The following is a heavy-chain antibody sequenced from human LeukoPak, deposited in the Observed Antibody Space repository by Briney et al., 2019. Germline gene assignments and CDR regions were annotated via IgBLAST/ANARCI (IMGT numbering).Heavy chain of an antibody. CDR1: GFTFSNYA. V-gene: IGHV3-64*01. D-gene: IGHD4-17*01. J-gene: IGHJ4*02. CDR3: ANGDYYGD. CDR2: ISSNGGST. Sequence: GGSLRLSCAASGFTFSNYAMHGVRQAPGKGLEFVSVISSNGGSTYYANSVKVRFTISRDNSKNTLYLQMNSLRVEDTAMYYCANGDYYGDWGQGTLVTVSS.